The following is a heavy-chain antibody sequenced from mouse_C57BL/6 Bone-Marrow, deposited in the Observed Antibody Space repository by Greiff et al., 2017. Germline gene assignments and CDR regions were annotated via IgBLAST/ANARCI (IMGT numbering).Heavy chain of an antibody. Sequence: VHVKQSGAELVRPGASVKLSCTASGFNIKDDYMHWVKQRPEQGLAWIGWIDPENGDTEYASKFQGKATITADTSSNTAYLQLSSLTSEDTAVYYGTKGSLAMDYWGQGTSVTVSS. CDR3: TKGSLAMDY. CDR1: GFNIKDDY. V-gene: IGHV14-4*01. CDR2: IDPENGDT. J-gene: IGHJ4*01.